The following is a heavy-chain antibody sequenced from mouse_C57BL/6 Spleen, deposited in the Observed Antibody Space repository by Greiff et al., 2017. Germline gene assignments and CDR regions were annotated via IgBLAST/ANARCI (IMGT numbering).Heavy chain of an antibody. CDR2: ISRGSSTI. V-gene: IGHV5-17*01. CDR1: GFTFSDYG. Sequence: EVKLMESGGGLVKPGGSLKLSCAASGFTFSDYGMHWVRQAPEKGLEWVAYISRGSSTIYYADTVKGRFTISRDNAKNTLFLQMTSLGSEDTAMYYCGRGLGSIYAWFAYWGQGTLVTVSA. CDR3: GRGLGSIYAWFAY. J-gene: IGHJ3*01. D-gene: IGHD1-1*01.